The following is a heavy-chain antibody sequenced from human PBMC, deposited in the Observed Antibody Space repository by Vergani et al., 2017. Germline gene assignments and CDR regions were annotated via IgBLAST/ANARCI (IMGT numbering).Heavy chain of an antibody. Sequence: QVQLVESGGGVVQPGRSLRLSCAASGFTFNQYCMHWVRQAPGKWLEWVAVTWYDGNNKHYADSVKGRFTISRDNSKSTMYLQMNSLRDEDTGVYYCARDLRLLYNRFDPWGQGTLVTVSS. CDR1: GFTFNQYC. CDR2: TWYDGNNK. D-gene: IGHD1-14*01. CDR3: ARDLRLLYNRFDP. V-gene: IGHV3-33*01. J-gene: IGHJ5*02.